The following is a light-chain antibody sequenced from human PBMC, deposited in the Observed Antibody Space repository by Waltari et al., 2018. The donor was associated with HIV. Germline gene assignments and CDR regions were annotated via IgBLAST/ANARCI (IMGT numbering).Light chain of an antibody. J-gene: IGKJ1*01. V-gene: IGKV3D-15*01. CDR3: QQYDNWPPWT. CDR2: DAS. Sequence: EIVMTQSPATLSVSPGERANLPCRASQTVSNKLAWYQQRPGQAPRLLIYDASSRATAIPPRFSGSGSGTEFNLTISNLQSEDFAVYYCQQYDNWPPWTFGRGTKV. CDR1: QTVSNK.